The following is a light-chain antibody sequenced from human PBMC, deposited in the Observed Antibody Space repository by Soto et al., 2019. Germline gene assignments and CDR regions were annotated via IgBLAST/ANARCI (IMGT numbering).Light chain of an antibody. CDR3: CSYAGSNVFV. Sequence: IFCKRNKSYIGNYNIVSWYQQHPDKAPQLIIYEVTKRPSGVSNRFSGSKSGNTASLTISGLQAEDEGDYHCCSYAGSNVFVFGTGTKVTVL. V-gene: IGLV2-23*02. CDR1: KSYIGNYNI. CDR2: EVT. J-gene: IGLJ1*01.